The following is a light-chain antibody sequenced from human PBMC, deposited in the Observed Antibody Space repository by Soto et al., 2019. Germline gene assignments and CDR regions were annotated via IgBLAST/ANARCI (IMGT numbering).Light chain of an antibody. J-gene: IGKJ5*01. V-gene: IGKV3-11*01. CDR1: QSVSTY. CDR3: QQRGNWPPIT. CDR2: DAS. Sequence: EIVLTQSPATLSLSPEERATLSCRASQSVSTYLAWYQQKPGQAPRLLIYDASNRATGIPARFSGSGSGTDFTLTISSLEPEDFAVYYCQQRGNWPPITFGQGTRLEIK.